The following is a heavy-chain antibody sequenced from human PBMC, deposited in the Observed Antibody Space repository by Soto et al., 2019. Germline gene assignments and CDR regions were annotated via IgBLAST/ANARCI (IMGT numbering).Heavy chain of an antibody. J-gene: IGHJ3*02. CDR2: IYPGDSDT. Sequence: GESVKISCTVSGYSFTTYWIGWVRQMPGKGLEWMGVIYPGDSDTRYSPSFQGQVTISADKSISTAYLQWRGLKASDTAIYYCARPYTMVDAFDIWGQGTMVTVSS. CDR3: ARPYTMVDAFDI. V-gene: IGHV5-51*01. D-gene: IGHD3-10*01. CDR1: GYSFTTYW.